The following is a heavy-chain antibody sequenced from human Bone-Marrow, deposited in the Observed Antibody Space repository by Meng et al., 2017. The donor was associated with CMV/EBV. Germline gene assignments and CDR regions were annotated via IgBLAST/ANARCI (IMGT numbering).Heavy chain of an antibody. D-gene: IGHD2-2*01. CDR2: IRYDGSNK. V-gene: IGHV3-30*02. Sequence: LSLTCAASGFTFSSYGMHWVRQAPGKGLEWVAFIRYDGSNKYYADSVKGRFTISRDNSKNTLYLQMNSLRAEDTAVYYCARGTDQLLSAYYYYYGMDVWGQGTTVTVSS. J-gene: IGHJ6*02. CDR1: GFTFSSYG. CDR3: ARGTDQLLSAYYYYYGMDV.